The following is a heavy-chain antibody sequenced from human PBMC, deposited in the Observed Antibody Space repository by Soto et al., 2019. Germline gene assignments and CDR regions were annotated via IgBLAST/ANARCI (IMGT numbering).Heavy chain of an antibody. CDR3: SRGSYYYDSSGYYHN. D-gene: IGHD3-22*01. V-gene: IGHV4-30-4*08. CDR1: GGSISSYY. Sequence: PSETLSLTCTVSGGSISSYYWSWIRQHPGKGLEWIGYIYYSGSTYYNPSLKSRVTISVDTSKNQFSLKLSSVTAADTAVYYCSRGSYYYDSSGYYHNWGQGTLVTVSS. CDR2: IYYSGST. J-gene: IGHJ4*02.